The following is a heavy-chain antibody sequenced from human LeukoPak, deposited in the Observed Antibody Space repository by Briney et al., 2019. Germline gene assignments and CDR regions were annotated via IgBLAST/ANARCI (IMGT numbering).Heavy chain of an antibody. CDR1: GGSITSHY. CDR3: ARDYGSGTPEY. D-gene: IGHD3-10*01. CDR2: IYYSANT. J-gene: IGHJ4*02. V-gene: IGHV4-59*11. Sequence: SETLSLTCTVSGGSITSHYWNWIRQSPEKGLEWIGYIYYSANTNYNPSLKSRVTILVDTPKNHFSLRLSSVTAADTAVYYCARDYGSGTPEYWGQGTLVTVSS.